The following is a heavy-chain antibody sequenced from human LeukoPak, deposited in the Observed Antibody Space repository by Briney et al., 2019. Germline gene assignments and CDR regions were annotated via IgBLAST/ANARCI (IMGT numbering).Heavy chain of an antibody. D-gene: IGHD1-26*01. CDR1: GFTVSSNY. CDR2: IYSGGST. CDR3: ARDLDSGSYPGY. V-gene: IGHV3-53*01. J-gene: IGHJ4*02. Sequence: GGSLRLSCAASGFTVSSNYMSWVGRAPGKGLEWVSVIYSGGSTYYADSVKGRFTISRDNSKNTLYLQMNSLRAEDTAVYYCARDLDSGSYPGYWGQGTLVTVSS.